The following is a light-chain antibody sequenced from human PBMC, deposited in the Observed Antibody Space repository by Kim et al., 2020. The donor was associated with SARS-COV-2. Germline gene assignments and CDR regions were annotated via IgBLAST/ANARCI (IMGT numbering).Light chain of an antibody. Sequence: APGGTAKITWAGIHIGSRSVHWYQQRPGPAPVLVISYNSDRPSGIPERFSGSNSGNPATLTITGVEAGDEADYYCQVWDNDSEHRVFGGGTQLTVL. J-gene: IGLJ3*02. V-gene: IGLV3-21*04. CDR1: HIGSRS. CDR3: QVWDNDSEHRV. CDR2: YNS.